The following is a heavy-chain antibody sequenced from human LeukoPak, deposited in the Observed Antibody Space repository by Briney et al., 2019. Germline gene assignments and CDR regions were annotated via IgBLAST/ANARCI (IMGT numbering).Heavy chain of an antibody. CDR2: ISDSGGTT. CDR1: GFTFSNYA. V-gene: IGHV3-23*01. J-gene: IGHJ4*02. Sequence: PGGSLRLSCAASGFTFSNYAMSWVRQTPGKGLEWVSSISDSGGTTYDADSVKGRFTISRDNSKNTMYLQMNSLRAEDTAVYYCAKLGSGTYFYFDYWGQGTLVTVSS. CDR3: AKLGSGTYFYFDY. D-gene: IGHD3-10*01.